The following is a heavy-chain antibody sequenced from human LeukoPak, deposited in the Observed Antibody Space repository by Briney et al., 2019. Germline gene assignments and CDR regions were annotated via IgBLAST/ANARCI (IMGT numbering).Heavy chain of an antibody. CDR1: GFTISSNY. J-gene: IGHJ3*02. D-gene: IGHD4-17*01. Sequence: GGSLRLSCAASGFTISSNYMSWVRQAPGKGLEWVSVIYSGGSTYYADSVKGRFTISRDNSNNTLYLQMNSLRAEDTAVYYCARGPVTRFEIWGQGTMVTVSS. CDR3: ARGPVTRFEI. CDR2: IYSGGST. V-gene: IGHV3-53*01.